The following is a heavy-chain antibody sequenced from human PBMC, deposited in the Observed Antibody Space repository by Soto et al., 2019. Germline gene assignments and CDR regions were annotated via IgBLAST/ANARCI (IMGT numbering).Heavy chain of an antibody. CDR3: ARSGDNYNRLDY. CDR1: GFTFSDYY. Sequence: LRLSCEGSGFTFSDYYISWIRQAPGKGLEWISYSSNSGTFSRYADSVKGRFSISRDNTKNLLHLQMNSLRAEDTAVYYCARSGDNYNRLDYWGQGTPVTVSS. D-gene: IGHD1-1*01. J-gene: IGHJ4*02. CDR2: SSNSGTFS. V-gene: IGHV3-11*06.